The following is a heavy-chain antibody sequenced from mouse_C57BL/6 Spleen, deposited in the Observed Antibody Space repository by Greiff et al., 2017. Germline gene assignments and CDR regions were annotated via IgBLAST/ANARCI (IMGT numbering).Heavy chain of an antibody. CDR2: IYPGDGDT. Sequence: QVQLKQSGPELVKPGASVKISCKASGYAYSSSWMNWVKQRPGKGLEWIGRIYPGDGDTTYTGKFKGKATLTADKSSSTAYMQLSSLTSEDSAVYFCAGGTRYFDYWGQGTTLTVSS. CDR1: GYAYSSSW. V-gene: IGHV1-82*01. D-gene: IGHD1-1*02. J-gene: IGHJ2*01. CDR3: AGGTRYFDY.